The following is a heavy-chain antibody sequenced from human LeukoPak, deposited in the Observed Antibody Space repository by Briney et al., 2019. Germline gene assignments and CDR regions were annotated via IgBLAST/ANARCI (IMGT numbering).Heavy chain of an antibody. CDR3: GRDGGITIFGVVIMGPYYYGLDV. Sequence: PGGSLRLSCAASGFSFNDYWMTWVRQAPGKGLEWVANIKQDGSDKHYVDSVKGRFTISRDNAKNSLYLQMNSLRAEDTAVYYCGRDGGITIFGVVIMGPYYYGLDVWGQGTTVTVSS. CDR1: GFSFNDYW. J-gene: IGHJ6*02. V-gene: IGHV3-7*01. D-gene: IGHD3-3*01. CDR2: IKQDGSDK.